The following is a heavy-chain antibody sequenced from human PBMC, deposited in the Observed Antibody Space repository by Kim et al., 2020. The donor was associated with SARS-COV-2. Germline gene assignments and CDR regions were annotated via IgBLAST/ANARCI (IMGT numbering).Heavy chain of an antibody. Sequence: GRTNHNPSLKSRVTISVDTSKNQFSLKLSSVTAADTAVYYCARIGDYFDYWGQGTLVTVSS. J-gene: IGHJ4*02. V-gene: IGHV4-4*09. CDR3: ARIGDYFDY. CDR2: GRT.